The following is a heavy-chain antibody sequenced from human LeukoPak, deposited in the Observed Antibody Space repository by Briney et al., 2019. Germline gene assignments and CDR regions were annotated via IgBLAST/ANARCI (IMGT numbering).Heavy chain of an antibody. CDR1: GGSISSSSYY. D-gene: IGHD1-26*01. CDR2: IYYSGST. J-gene: IGHJ5*02. CDR3: ARRKGNYYVWFDP. Sequence: SETLSLTCTVSGGSISSSSYYWGWIRQPPRKGLEWIGSIYYSGSTNYNPSLKSRVTISVDTSKNQFSLKLSSVTAADTAVYYCARRKGNYYVWFDPWGQGTLVTVSS. V-gene: IGHV4-39*01.